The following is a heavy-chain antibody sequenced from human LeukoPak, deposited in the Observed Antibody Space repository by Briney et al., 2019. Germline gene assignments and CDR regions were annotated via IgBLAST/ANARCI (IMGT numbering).Heavy chain of an antibody. CDR1: GFTFSSYW. Sequence: GGSLRLSCAASGFTFSSYWMRWVRQAPGKGLVWVSRINPDGSTTNYADSVQGRFTISRDNAKNMLYLQMNSLRAEDTAVYYCVRGLRESDFWGQGTLVTVSS. CDR3: VRGLRESDF. V-gene: IGHV3-74*01. CDR2: INPDGSTT. J-gene: IGHJ4*02.